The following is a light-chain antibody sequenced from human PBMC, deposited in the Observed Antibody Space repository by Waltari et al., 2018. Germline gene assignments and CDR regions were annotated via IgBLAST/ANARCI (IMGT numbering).Light chain of an antibody. J-gene: IGKJ2*01. CDR1: QSIGSN. CDR2: GAS. CDR3: QRYNSYANT. Sequence: DIVMTQSPATLSVSPGERATLSCRASQSIGSNLAWYQHKPGQAPRFLIYGASTRATGIPVRFSGTGSGTEFTLTISSLQPDDFATYYCQRYNSYANTFGQGTKVDIK. V-gene: IGKV3-15*01.